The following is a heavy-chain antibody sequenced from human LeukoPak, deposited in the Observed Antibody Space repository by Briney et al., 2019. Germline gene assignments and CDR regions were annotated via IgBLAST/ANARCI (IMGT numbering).Heavy chain of an antibody. J-gene: IGHJ4*02. V-gene: IGHV1-18*01. D-gene: IGHD3-9*01. CDR2: ISAYNGNT. CDR3: ARVEGFNYDILTGYTYFDY. Sequence: ASVKVSCKASGYTFTSYGISWVRQAPGQGLEWMGWISAYNGNTNYAQKLQGRVTMTTDTSTSTAYMELRSLRSDDTAVYYCARVEGFNYDILTGYTYFDYWGQGTLVTVSS. CDR1: GYTFTSYG.